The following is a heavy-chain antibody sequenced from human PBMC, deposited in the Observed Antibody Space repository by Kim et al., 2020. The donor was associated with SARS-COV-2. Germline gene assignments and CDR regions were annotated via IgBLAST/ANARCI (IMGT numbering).Heavy chain of an antibody. V-gene: IGHV4-38-2*02. Sequence: SETLSLTCTVSGYSISSGYYWGWIRQPPGKGLEWIGSIYHSGSTYYNPSLKSRFTISVDTSKNQFSLKLSSVTAADTAVYYCARDGSGSYYLHYFDYWGQGTLVTVSS. J-gene: IGHJ4*02. CDR1: GYSISSGYY. CDR2: IYHSGST. CDR3: ARDGSGSYYLHYFDY. D-gene: IGHD3-10*01.